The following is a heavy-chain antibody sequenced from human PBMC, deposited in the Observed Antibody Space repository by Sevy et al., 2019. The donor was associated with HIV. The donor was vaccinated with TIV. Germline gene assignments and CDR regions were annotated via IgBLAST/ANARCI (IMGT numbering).Heavy chain of an antibody. D-gene: IGHD3-10*02. Sequence: GGSLRLSCAGSGFTFSNAWMTWVRQAPGKGLQWVAVIWNDGSNKYYADSVKGRFTTSRDNSSNTLYLQMNSLRAEDTAVYYCARDVRGEGIRPGDLDYWGQGTLVTVSS. V-gene: IGHV3-33*08. CDR2: IWNDGSNK. CDR1: GFTFSNAW. CDR3: ARDVRGEGIRPGDLDY. J-gene: IGHJ4*02.